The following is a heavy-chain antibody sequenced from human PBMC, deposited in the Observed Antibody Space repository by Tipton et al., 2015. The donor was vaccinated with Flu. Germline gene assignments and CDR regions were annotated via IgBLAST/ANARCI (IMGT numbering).Heavy chain of an antibody. CDR3: ARSPEYYFDY. CDR1: GGSISGYY. Sequence: TLSLTCTVSGGSISGYYWSWIRQPPGKGLEWIAYIYYSGSTNYNPSLKSRVTISVDMSKNQFSLKLNSVTAPDTAVYYCARSPEYYFDYWCQGTLVTVSS. V-gene: IGHV4-59*01. J-gene: IGHJ4*02. CDR2: IYYSGST.